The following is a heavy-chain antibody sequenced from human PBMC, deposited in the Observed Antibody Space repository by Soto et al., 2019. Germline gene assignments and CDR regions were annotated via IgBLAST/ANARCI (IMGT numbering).Heavy chain of an antibody. D-gene: IGHD6-6*01. CDR1: GGSISSGGYY. V-gene: IGHV4-31*03. CDR3: ARDLRGSSSSGYYYYGMDV. CDR2: IYYTGTT. Sequence: SETLSLTCTVSGGSISSGGYYWSWIRQLPGKGLEWIGYIYYTGTTFYNPPLKSRVAISKDTSTNQFSLNLSSVTAADTAVYYCARDLRGSSSSGYYYYGMDVWGQGTTVTVSS. J-gene: IGHJ6*02.